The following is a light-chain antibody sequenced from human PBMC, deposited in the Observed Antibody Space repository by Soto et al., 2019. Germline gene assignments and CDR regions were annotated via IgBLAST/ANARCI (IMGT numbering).Light chain of an antibody. CDR1: SSNIGYYH. J-gene: IGLJ2*01. CDR2: SSH. CDR3: AAWDDSLNGVV. V-gene: IGLV1-44*01. Sequence: QSVLTQPPSASGTPGQRVTISCSGSSSNIGYYHFHWYQQLPGAAPKVLIHSSHQRPSGVPDRFSGSKSGTSASLAISGLQSEDDADYYCAAWDDSLNGVVFGGGTQLTVL.